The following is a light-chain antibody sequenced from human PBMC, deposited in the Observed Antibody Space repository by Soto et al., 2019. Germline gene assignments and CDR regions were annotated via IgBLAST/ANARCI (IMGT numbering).Light chain of an antibody. CDR1: SSDVGGYNY. CDR2: DVN. Sequence: QSALTQPRSVSGSPGQSVTISCTGNSSDVGGYNYVSWYQQHPGKAPKLMIYDVNKRPSGVPDRFSGSKSGNTASLTISGLQAEDEADYYCCSYAGSYTYVFGTGTKLTVL. V-gene: IGLV2-11*01. CDR3: CSYAGSYTYV. J-gene: IGLJ1*01.